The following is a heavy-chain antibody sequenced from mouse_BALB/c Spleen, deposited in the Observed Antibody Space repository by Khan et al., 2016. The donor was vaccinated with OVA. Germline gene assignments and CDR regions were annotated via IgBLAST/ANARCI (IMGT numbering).Heavy chain of an antibody. J-gene: IGHJ3*01. CDR3: TRLAYYYDSEGFAY. CDR2: VSTGGSYT. D-gene: IGHD1-1*01. CDR1: GFTFSTYG. V-gene: IGHV5-6*01. Sequence: EVVLVVSGGDLVKPGGSLKLSCAASGFTFSTYGMSWVRQAPDKRLEWVATVSTGGSYTYYPDSVKGRFTIPRDNAKNTLYLQMSGLRSEDTAMFYCTRLAYYYDSEGFAYWGQGTLVTVSA.